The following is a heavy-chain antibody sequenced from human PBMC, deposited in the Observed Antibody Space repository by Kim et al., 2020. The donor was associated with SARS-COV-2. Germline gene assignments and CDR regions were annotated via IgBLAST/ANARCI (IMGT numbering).Heavy chain of an antibody. CDR3: TRPLDNYAYGPGF. CDR2: IRSRGYNYAT. Sequence: GGSLRLSCAASGFTFRNSAIHWVRQSSGKGLEWLGHIRSRGYNYATVYAASVEGRFTISRDDSTSTAYLQMNNLKSEDTAVYYCTRPLDNYAYGPGFWGQRT. D-gene: IGHD3-16*01. V-gene: IGHV3-73*01. J-gene: IGHJ4*02. CDR1: GFTFRNSA.